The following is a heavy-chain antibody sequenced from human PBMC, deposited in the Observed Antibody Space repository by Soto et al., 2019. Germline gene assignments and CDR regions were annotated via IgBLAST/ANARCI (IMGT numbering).Heavy chain of an antibody. Sequence: GGSLRLSCAASGFPFTGYAMSWVRQAPGKGLEWVSAISGHGDATFYADSVKGRFTISRDNSKNTLYLHMNSLRAEDTALYYCANSRVSMVRGLIIIPNYWGQGTLVTVSS. CDR3: ANSRVSMVRGLIIIPNY. V-gene: IGHV3-23*01. J-gene: IGHJ4*02. CDR1: GFPFTGYA. CDR2: ISGHGDAT. D-gene: IGHD3-10*01.